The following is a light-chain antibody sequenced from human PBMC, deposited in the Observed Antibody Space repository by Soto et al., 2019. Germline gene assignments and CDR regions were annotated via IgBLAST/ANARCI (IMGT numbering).Light chain of an antibody. V-gene: IGLV2-8*01. CDR2: EVS. J-gene: IGLJ1*01. CDR1: SSDVGGYNY. Sequence: QSALTQPPSASGSPGQSVTISCTGTSSDVGGYNYVSWYQQHPGKAPKLMIYEVSKRPSGVPDRFSGSKSGNTASLTVSGLQAEDEADYYCSSYRSSSTLQFVFGTGTKVTVL. CDR3: SSYRSSSTLQFV.